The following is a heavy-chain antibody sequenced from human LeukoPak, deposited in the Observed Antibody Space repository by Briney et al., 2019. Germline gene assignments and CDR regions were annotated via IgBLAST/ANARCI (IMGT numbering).Heavy chain of an antibody. J-gene: IGHJ4*02. Sequence: ASVKVSCMASGYTFTRYGISWVRQAPGQGLEWMGWISAYNGNTNYAQKLQGRVTIITDTSTSTAYMEVRSMRSDDTAEYYCARGAGGISVPVDYWGKGTLVTVS. V-gene: IGHV1-18*01. CDR3: ARGAGGISVPVDY. CDR2: ISAYNGNT. CDR1: GYTFTRYG. D-gene: IGHD3-16*01.